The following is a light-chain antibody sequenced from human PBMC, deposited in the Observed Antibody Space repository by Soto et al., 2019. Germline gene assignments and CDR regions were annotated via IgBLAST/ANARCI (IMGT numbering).Light chain of an antibody. Sequence: EIVLTQSPGTLSLSPGERATLSCRASQSVNSNYLAWYHQKPGQSPRLLMYGTSTRATGIPDRFSGSGSGTDFTLTISRLEPEDFAVYYCQQYGSSPLTFGAGTKVDIK. CDR2: GTS. CDR3: QQYGSSPLT. CDR1: QSVNSNY. J-gene: IGKJ3*01. V-gene: IGKV3-20*01.